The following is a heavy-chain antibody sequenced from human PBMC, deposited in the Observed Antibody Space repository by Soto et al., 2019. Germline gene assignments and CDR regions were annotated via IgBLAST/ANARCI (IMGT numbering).Heavy chain of an antibody. Sequence: HGGSLRLSCAACGVTFCSYAMHWVRQAPGKGLEWVAVISYDGSNKYYADSVKGRFTISRDNAKNSLYLQMNSLRADDTAVYYSARFSTSCLWALDYWGQGALATVSS. CDR3: ARFSTSCLWALDY. D-gene: IGHD2-2*01. V-gene: IGHV3-30-3*01. CDR2: ISYDGSNK. CDR1: GVTFCSYA. J-gene: IGHJ4*02.